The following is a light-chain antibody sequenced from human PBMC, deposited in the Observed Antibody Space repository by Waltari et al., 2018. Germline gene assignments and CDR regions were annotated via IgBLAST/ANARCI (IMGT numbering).Light chain of an antibody. J-gene: IGLJ2*01. V-gene: IGLV2-23*02. Sequence: QSALTQPASVSGSPGQSITISCTGTSSDVGSYNLVSWYQQHPGKAPKLMISEVSKRPSGVSNRFSGSKSGNTASLTVSGLQAEDEADYYCSSYAGSSNVVFGGGTKLTVL. CDR1: SSDVGSYNL. CDR3: SSYAGSSNVV. CDR2: EVS.